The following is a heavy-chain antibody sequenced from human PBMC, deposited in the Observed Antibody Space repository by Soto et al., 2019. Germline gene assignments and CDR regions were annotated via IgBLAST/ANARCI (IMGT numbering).Heavy chain of an antibody. CDR2: IYWNDDK. CDR1: GFSLNTGGGG. Sequence: QITLKESGPTLVKPTQTLTLTCTLSGFSLNTGGGGVVWIRQHPGKALEWLALIYWNDDKRYSPSLKSRLTITKDTSRNQLVLTMTNMDPVDTATYYCARRPNWGMEGLGAWGQGTTVTVSS. V-gene: IGHV2-5*01. CDR3: ARRPNWGMEGLGA. J-gene: IGHJ6*02. D-gene: IGHD7-27*01.